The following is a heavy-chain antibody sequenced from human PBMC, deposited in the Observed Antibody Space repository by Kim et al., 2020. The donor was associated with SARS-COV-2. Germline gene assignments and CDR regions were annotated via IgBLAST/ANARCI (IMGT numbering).Heavy chain of an antibody. D-gene: IGHD5-18*01. CDR3: AREKSGYSYGYYYYGMDV. CDR2: IIPIFGTA. CDR1: GGTFSSYA. J-gene: IGHJ6*02. V-gene: IGHV1-69*13. Sequence: SVKVSCKASGGTFSSYAISWVRQAPGQGLEWMGGIIPIFGTANYAQKFQGRVTITADESTSTAYMELSSLRSEDTAVYYCAREKSGYSYGYYYYGMDVWGQGTTVTVSS.